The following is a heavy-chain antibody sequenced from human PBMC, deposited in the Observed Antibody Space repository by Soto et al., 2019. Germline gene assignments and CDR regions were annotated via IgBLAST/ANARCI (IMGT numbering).Heavy chain of an antibody. CDR1: GGSFSGYY. Sequence: SETLSLTCAVYGGSFSGYYWSWIRQPPGKGLEWIGEINHSGSTNYNPSLKSRVTISVDTSKNQFSLKLSSVTAADTAVYYCAMLGYCSSTSCYDFDYWGQGTLVTVSS. J-gene: IGHJ4*02. CDR2: INHSGST. D-gene: IGHD2-2*01. V-gene: IGHV4-34*01. CDR3: AMLGYCSSTSCYDFDY.